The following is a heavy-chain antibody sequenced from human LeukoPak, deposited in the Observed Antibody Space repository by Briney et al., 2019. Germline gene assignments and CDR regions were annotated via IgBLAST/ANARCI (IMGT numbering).Heavy chain of an antibody. CDR3: ARRSAPYYYYYYMDV. J-gene: IGHJ6*03. CDR1: GGSFSGYY. D-gene: IGHD3-10*01. V-gene: IGHV4-34*01. CDR2: INHSGST. Sequence: MSSETLSLTCAVYGGSFSGYYWSWIRQPPGKGLEWIGEINHSGSTNYNPSLKSRVTISVDTSKNQFSLKLSSVTAADTAVYYCARRSAPYYYYYYMDVWGKGTTVTISS.